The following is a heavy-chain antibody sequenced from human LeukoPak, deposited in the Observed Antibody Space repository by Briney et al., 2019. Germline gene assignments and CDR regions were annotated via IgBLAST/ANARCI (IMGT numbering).Heavy chain of an antibody. D-gene: IGHD2-21*02. Sequence: GGSLRLSCAASGFTFSSYGMHWVRQAPGKGLEWVAVIWYDGSNKYYADSVKGRFTISRDNSKNMLYLQMNSLRAEDTAVYYCARRTRKGGDRFRMDVWGQGTTVTVSS. CDR1: GFTFSSYG. V-gene: IGHV3-33*01. CDR3: ARRTRKGGDRFRMDV. CDR2: IWYDGSNK. J-gene: IGHJ6*02.